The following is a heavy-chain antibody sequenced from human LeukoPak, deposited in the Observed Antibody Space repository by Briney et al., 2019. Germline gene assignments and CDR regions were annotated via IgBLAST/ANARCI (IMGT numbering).Heavy chain of an antibody. Sequence: GGSLRLSCAASGFTFSCYEMNWVRQAPGKGLQWVSFISSSVCCIYYADSVKGRFTISRDNAKNSLYLQMNSLRAEDTAVYYCAELGITMIGGVWGKGTTVTISS. J-gene: IGHJ6*04. CDR1: GFTFSCYE. CDR2: ISSSVCCI. CDR3: AELGITMIGGV. D-gene: IGHD3-10*02. V-gene: IGHV3-48*03.